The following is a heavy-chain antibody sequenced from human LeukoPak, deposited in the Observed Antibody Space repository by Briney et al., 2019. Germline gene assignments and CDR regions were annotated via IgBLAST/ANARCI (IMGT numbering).Heavy chain of an antibody. CDR3: ARGPITVVRGAIVYTDYYFDY. J-gene: IGHJ4*02. D-gene: IGHD3-10*01. Sequence: ASVSVSSKASGGTFNSSTISGVRQAPGQGREWMGGIIPIFGTANYAQSFQGRVTITADESTSTAYMELSSLRSEDTAVYYCARGPITVVRGAIVYTDYYFDYWGQGTLVTVSS. CDR2: IIPIFGTA. CDR1: GGTFNSST. V-gene: IGHV1-69*13.